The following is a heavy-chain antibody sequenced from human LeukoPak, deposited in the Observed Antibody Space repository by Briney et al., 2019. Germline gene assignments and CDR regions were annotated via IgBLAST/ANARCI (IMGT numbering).Heavy chain of an antibody. J-gene: IGHJ6*03. D-gene: IGHD3-10*01. V-gene: IGHV3-30*04. CDR2: ISYDGSNK. CDR1: GFTFSSYA. Sequence: GGSLRLSCAASGFTFSSYAMHWVRQAPGKGLEWVAVISYDGSNKYYADSVKGRFTISRDNSKNTLYLQMNSLRAEDTAVYYCARDGMVRGVIPRYYYYYYYMDVWGKGTTVTVSS. CDR3: ARDGMVRGVIPRYYYYYYYMDV.